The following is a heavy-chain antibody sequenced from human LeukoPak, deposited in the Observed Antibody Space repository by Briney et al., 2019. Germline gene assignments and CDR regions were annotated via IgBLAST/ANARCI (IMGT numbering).Heavy chain of an antibody. CDR3: AKTPGPYQLLWNDY. V-gene: IGHV3-30*18. J-gene: IGHJ4*02. CDR2: ISYDGSNK. CDR1: GFTFSSYG. Sequence: GGSLRLSCAASGFTFSSYGMHWVRQAPGKGLEWVAVISYDGSNKYYADSVKGRFTISGDNSKNTLYLQMNSLRAEDTAVYYCAKTPGPYQLLWNDYWGQGTLVTVSS. D-gene: IGHD2-2*01.